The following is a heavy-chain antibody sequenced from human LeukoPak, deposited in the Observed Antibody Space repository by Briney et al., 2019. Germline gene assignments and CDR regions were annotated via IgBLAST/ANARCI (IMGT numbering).Heavy chain of an antibody. CDR2: ISGSGGST. J-gene: IGHJ4*02. CDR1: GFTFSSYA. CDR3: ARAPTFSGWFDY. Sequence: GGSLRLSCAASGFTFSSYAMSWVRQAPGKGLEWVSAISGSGGSTYYADSVKGRFTISRDNAKNSLYLQMNSLRVEDTAVYYCARAPTFSGWFDYWGQGTLVTVSS. D-gene: IGHD6-19*01. V-gene: IGHV3-23*01.